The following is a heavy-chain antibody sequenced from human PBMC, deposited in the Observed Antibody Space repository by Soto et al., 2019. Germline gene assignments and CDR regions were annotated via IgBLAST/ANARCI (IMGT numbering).Heavy chain of an antibody. CDR2: ISGSGGST. CDR1: GFTFSSYA. D-gene: IGHD3-3*01. J-gene: IGHJ5*02. V-gene: IGHV3-23*01. CDR3: AGYDFFNWFDP. Sequence: GGSLRLSCAASGFTFSSYAMSWVRQAPGKGLEWVSAISGSGGSTYYADSVKGRFTISRDNSKNTLYLQMNSLRDEDTAVYYCAGYDFFNWFDPWGQGPLVTVSS.